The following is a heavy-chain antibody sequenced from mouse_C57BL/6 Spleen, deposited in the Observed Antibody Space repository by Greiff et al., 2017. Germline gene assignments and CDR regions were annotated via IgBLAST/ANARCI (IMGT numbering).Heavy chain of an antibody. CDR1: GYTFTDYE. Sequence: QVQLQQSGAELVRPGASVTLSCKASGYTFTDYEMHWVKQTPVHGLEWIGAIDPETGGTAYNQKFKGKAILTADKSSSTAYMELRSLTSEDSAVYYCTRLDTTVVARDYWGQGTTLTVSS. CDR2: IDPETGGT. D-gene: IGHD1-1*01. CDR3: TRLDTTVVARDY. V-gene: IGHV1-15*01. J-gene: IGHJ2*01.